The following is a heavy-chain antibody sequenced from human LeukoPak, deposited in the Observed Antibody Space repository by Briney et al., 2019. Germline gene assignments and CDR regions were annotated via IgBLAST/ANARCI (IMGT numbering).Heavy chain of an antibody. CDR3: ATVYIYGSPTSYFDY. CDR2: ISSSSTYI. V-gene: IGHV3-21*01. J-gene: IGHJ4*02. Sequence: GGSLRLSCAASGFIFSSYRMNWVRQAPGKGLEWVSSISSSSTYIYYADSVKGRFTISRDNAKNSLYLQMNSLRAEDTSVYYCATVYIYGSPTSYFDYWGQGTLVTVSS. D-gene: IGHD5-18*01. CDR1: GFIFSSYR.